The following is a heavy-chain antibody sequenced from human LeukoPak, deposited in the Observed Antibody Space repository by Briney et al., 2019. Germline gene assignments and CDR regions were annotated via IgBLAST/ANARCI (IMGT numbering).Heavy chain of an antibody. V-gene: IGHV3-30*03. J-gene: IGHJ4*02. CDR1: GFTFSSYS. Sequence: GGSLRLSCAASGFTFSSYSMNWVRQAPGKGLEWVAVISYDGSNKYYADSVKGRFTISRDNSKNTLYLQMNSLRAEDTAVYYCARDARYCSSTSCYLGYWGQGTLVTVSS. D-gene: IGHD2-2*01. CDR2: ISYDGSNK. CDR3: ARDARYCSSTSCYLGY.